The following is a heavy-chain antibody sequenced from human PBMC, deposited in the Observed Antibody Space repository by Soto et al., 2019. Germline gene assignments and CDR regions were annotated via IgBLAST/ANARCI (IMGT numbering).Heavy chain of an antibody. J-gene: IGHJ6*02. V-gene: IGHV5-51*03. CDR3: ARRRRIIARFYYGMDV. D-gene: IGHD2-15*01. CDR1: GYSFTSYW. CDR2: IYPGDSNT. Sequence: EVQLVQSGAEVKKPGESLKISCKGSGYSFTSYWIGWVRQMPGKGLEWMGIIYPGDSNTRYSPSFQGQVTISADKSISTGYLQWNSLKASGTAMYYCARRRRIIARFYYGMDVWGQGTTVTVS.